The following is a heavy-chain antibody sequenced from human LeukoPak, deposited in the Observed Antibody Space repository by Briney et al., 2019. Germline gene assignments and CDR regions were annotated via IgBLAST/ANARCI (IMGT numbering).Heavy chain of an antibody. CDR2: LSEDGGKK. V-gene: IGHV3-7*01. D-gene: IGHD3-10*01. J-gene: IGHJ3*02. CDR3: TRGLAYSFDI. Sequence: GGSLRLSCAASGFSFNNYWMRWGRQAPGKGLEWVADLSEDGGKKNYVDSVKGRFTISRDNAKNSLYLQMNSLRAEDTAVYYCTRGLAYSFDIWGQGTMVTVSS. CDR1: GFSFNNYW.